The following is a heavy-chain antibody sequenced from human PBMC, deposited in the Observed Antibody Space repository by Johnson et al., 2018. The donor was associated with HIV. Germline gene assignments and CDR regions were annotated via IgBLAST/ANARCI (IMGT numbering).Heavy chain of an antibody. D-gene: IGHD3-16*01. CDR1: GFTFSDYY. CDR2: ITGSGTVV. CDR3: ARGGSDVFDI. Sequence: VQLVESGGGLIQPGGSLRLSCAASGFTFSDYYMSWIRQAPGKGLEWVSYITGSGTVVYYADSVKGRFTISRDNAKNSLYLQMNSLRADDTAVYYCARGGSDVFDIWGRGTMVTVSS. J-gene: IGHJ3*02. V-gene: IGHV3-11*04.